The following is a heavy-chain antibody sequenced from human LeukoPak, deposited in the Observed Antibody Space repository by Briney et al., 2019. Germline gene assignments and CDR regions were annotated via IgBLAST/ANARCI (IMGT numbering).Heavy chain of an antibody. CDR3: ARGGYDFWSGYLFDY. J-gene: IGHJ4*02. V-gene: IGHV3-7*01. CDR2: IKQDGSEK. Sequence: GGSLRLSCTVSGFTFNSYAMSWVRQAPGKGLEWVANIKQDGSEKYYVDSVKGRFTISRDNAKNSLYLQMNSLRAEDTAVYYCARGGYDFWSGYLFDYWGQGTLVTVSS. CDR1: GFTFNSYA. D-gene: IGHD3-3*01.